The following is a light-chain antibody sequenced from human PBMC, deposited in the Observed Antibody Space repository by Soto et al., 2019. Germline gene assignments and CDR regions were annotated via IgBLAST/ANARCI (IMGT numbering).Light chain of an antibody. V-gene: IGLV1-47*01. CDR3: AAWDDRLSGQV. CDR1: NSNIGRNY. J-gene: IGLJ2*01. CDR2: RNN. Sequence: QSVLTQPPSASGTPGQRVTISCSGSNSNIGRNYVYWYQQLPGTAPKLLIYRNNQRPSGVPDRFSGSKSGTSASLAISGLRSEDEADYYCAAWDDRLSGQVFGGGTKLTVL.